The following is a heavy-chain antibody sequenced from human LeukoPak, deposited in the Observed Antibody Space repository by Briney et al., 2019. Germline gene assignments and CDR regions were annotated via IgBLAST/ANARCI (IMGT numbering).Heavy chain of an antibody. Sequence: GASVKVSCKASGYTLTRYGISWVRQAPGQGLEWMGWISAYDGNTNYAQKLQGRVTMTTDTSTSTAYMELRSLRSDDTAVFYCARGPSYYDRSGYYYGFDYWGQGTLVTVSS. J-gene: IGHJ4*02. CDR1: GYTLTRYG. CDR2: ISAYDGNT. V-gene: IGHV1-18*01. D-gene: IGHD3-22*01. CDR3: ARGPSYYDRSGYYYGFDY.